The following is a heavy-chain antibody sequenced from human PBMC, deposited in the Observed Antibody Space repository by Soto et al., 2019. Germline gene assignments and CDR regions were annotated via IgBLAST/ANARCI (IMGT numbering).Heavy chain of an antibody. CDR1: GYTFTGYY. Sequence: GASVKVSCKASGYTFTGYYMHWVRQAPGQGLEWMGWINPNSGGTNYAQKFQGRVTMTRDTSISTAYMELSRLRSDDTAVYYCAREVVVVQAAIRDNWLDPWGQGTMVTVSS. CDR3: AREVVVVQAAIRDNWLDP. CDR2: INPNSGGT. J-gene: IGHJ5*02. D-gene: IGHD2-2*01. V-gene: IGHV1-2*02.